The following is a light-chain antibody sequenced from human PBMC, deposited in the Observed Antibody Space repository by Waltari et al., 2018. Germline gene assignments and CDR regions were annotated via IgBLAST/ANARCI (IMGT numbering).Light chain of an antibody. CDR2: GAS. CDR3: QHYVRLPAT. J-gene: IGKJ1*01. CDR1: QSVSRA. V-gene: IGKV3-20*01. Sequence: EIVLTQSPGSLSSSPGERVTLSCRASQSVSRALAWYQQKPGQAPRILIFGASNRATGMPDSFSGSGSETDFSLTISRLEPEDFAVYYCQHYVRLPATFGRGTKVEIK.